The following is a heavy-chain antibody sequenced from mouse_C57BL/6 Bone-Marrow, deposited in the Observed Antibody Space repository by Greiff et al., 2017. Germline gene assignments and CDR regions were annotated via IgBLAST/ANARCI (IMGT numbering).Heavy chain of an antibody. V-gene: IGHV1-81*01. Sequence: VQLVESGAELARPGASVKLSCKASGYTFTSYGISWVKQRTGQGLEWIGEIYPRSGNTYYNEKFKGKATLTADKSSSTAYMELRSLTSEDSAVYFCAKGRYSNYDYWGQGTTLTVSS. CDR3: AKGRYSNYDY. D-gene: IGHD2-5*01. CDR1: GYTFTSYG. J-gene: IGHJ2*01. CDR2: IYPRSGNT.